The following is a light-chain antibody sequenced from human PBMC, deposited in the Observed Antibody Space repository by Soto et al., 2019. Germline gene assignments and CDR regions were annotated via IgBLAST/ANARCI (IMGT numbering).Light chain of an antibody. Sequence: EVVLTQSPGTLALSPGERATLSCRASQSVSSSYLAWYQQKPGQAPRLLIYGASSRATGIPDRFSVSGSGTHFTLTISRLEPEDFAVYYCQQFGSTPRGTFGQGTKVEFK. CDR1: QSVSSSY. CDR2: GAS. CDR3: QQFGSTPRGT. V-gene: IGKV3-20*01. J-gene: IGKJ1*01.